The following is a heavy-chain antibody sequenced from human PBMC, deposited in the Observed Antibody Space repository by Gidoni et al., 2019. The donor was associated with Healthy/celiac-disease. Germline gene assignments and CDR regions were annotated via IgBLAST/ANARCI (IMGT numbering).Heavy chain of an antibody. D-gene: IGHD1-26*01. CDR3: ARRIPSGYYFDY. CDR1: GGSISSSSYY. V-gene: IGHV4-39*01. J-gene: IGHJ4*02. Sequence: QLQLQESGPGLVKPSETLSLTCTVSGGSISSSSYYWGWIRQPPGKGLEWIGSIYYSGSTYYNPSLKSRVTISVDTSKNQFSLKLSSVTAADTAVYYCARRIPSGYYFDYWGQGTLVTVSS. CDR2: IYYSGST.